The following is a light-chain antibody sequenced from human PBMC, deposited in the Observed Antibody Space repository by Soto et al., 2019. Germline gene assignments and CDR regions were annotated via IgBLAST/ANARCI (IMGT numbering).Light chain of an antibody. CDR2: GDD. CDR1: SSNIGSHT. CDR3: ASWDDRLNGPV. V-gene: IGLV1-44*01. J-gene: IGLJ3*02. Sequence: QSLLTQPPSTSGTPGQRVAISCSGTSSNIGSHTVNWYQQLPGTAPKLLIYGDDQRPSGIPDRFSGSKSGTSASLAISGLHSEDGFDYYCASWDDRLNGPVFGGGTKLTVL.